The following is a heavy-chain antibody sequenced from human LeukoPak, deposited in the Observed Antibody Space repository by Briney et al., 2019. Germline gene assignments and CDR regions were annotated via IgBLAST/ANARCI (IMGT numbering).Heavy chain of an antibody. CDR1: GFTFSSYG. V-gene: IGHV3-30*03. Sequence: PGGSLRLSCAASGFTFSSYGMHWVRQAPGKGLEWVAVISYDGSNKYYADSVKGRFTISRDNSKNTLYLQMNSLRAEDTAVYYCLYSSSSGDYWGLGTLVTVSS. CDR2: ISYDGSNK. CDR3: LYSSSSGDY. J-gene: IGHJ4*02. D-gene: IGHD6-13*01.